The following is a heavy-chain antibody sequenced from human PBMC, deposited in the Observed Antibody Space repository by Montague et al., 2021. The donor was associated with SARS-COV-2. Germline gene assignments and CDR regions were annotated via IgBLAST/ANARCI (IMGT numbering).Heavy chain of an antibody. Sequence: SETLSLTCTVSGVSISSYYWTWIRQPPGKGLEWTGFIYYSGSTNXNPSLKSRVTISVDTSKNQFSLKLSSVTAADTAVYYCAKQALTRYRTSTTCFGAAFDIWGQGTMVTVSS. V-gene: IGHV4-59*08. CDR1: GVSISSYY. J-gene: IGHJ3*02. D-gene: IGHD2-2*01. CDR2: IYYSGST. CDR3: AKQALTRYRTSTTCFGAAFDI.